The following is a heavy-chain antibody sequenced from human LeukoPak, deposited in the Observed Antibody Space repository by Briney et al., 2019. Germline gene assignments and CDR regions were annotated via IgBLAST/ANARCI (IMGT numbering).Heavy chain of an antibody. D-gene: IGHD3-16*01. CDR3: ARGLPGGFDY. Sequence: GGSLRLSCAASGFTFSRYDMHWVRQATGKGLEWVSGISTAGDTYYPGSVKGRFTVSRENAKNSLYLQMNSLRAGDTAVYYCARGLPGGFDYWGQGTLVTVSS. V-gene: IGHV3-13*01. CDR2: ISTAGDT. CDR1: GFTFSRYD. J-gene: IGHJ4*02.